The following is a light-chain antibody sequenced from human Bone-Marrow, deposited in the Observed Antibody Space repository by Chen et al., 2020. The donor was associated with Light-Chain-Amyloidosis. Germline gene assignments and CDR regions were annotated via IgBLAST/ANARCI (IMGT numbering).Light chain of an antibody. J-gene: IGLJ1*01. CDR1: SSDVGGYNS. V-gene: IGLV2-8*01. CDR2: EVS. CDR3: SSYAGSNNV. Sequence: QSALTQPLSASGSPGQSVAISCTGTSSDVGGYNSVSWYQQHPGKAPKLMIYEVSKRPSGVPDRFSGSKSGNTASLTVSGLQAEDEADYYCSSYAGSNNVFGTGTKVTVL.